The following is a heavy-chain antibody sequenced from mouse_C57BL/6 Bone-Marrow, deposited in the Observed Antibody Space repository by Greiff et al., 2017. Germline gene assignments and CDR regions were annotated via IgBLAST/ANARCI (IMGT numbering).Heavy chain of an antibody. Sequence: QVTLKVSGPGILQPSQTLSLTCSFSGFSLSTSNMGIGWIRQPSGKGLEWLAHIWWNDDKYYNPSLKSRLTISKATSNNQVILQITIVDTADTATSYCAQTTYAMDYWGQGTSVTVSS. J-gene: IGHJ4*01. CDR2: IWWNDDK. CDR1: GFSLSTSNMG. V-gene: IGHV8-5*01. CDR3: AQTTYAMDY.